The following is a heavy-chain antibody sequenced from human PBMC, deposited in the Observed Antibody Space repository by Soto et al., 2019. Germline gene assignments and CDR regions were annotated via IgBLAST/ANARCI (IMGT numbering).Heavy chain of an antibody. CDR3: ARGHRRGHFDY. V-gene: IGHV3-48*01. Sequence: GGSLRLSCAASGFTFSSYSMNWVRQAPGKGLEWVSYISSSSSTIYYADSVKGRFTISRDNAKNSLYLQMNSLRAEDTAVYYCARGHRRGHFDYWGQGTLVTVSS. D-gene: IGHD3-10*01. J-gene: IGHJ4*02. CDR2: ISSSSSTI. CDR1: GFTFSSYS.